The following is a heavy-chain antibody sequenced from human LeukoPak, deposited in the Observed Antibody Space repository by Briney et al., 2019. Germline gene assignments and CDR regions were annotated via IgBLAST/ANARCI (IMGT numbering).Heavy chain of an antibody. CDR3: AREIPGRIAADC. D-gene: IGHD2-15*01. V-gene: IGHV3-48*01. J-gene: IGHJ4*02. Sequence: GGSLRLSCAASGFTFSDYSMNWVRQAPGKGLEWISYIGGRGDGISYADSVKGRFTVSRDNTKNSLFLQMNRLRGEDTTIYFCAREIPGRIAADCWGQGTLVTVSS. CDR1: GFTFSDYS. CDR2: IGGRGDGI.